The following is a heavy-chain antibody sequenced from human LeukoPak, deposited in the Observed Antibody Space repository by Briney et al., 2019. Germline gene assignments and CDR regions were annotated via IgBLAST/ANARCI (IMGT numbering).Heavy chain of an antibody. J-gene: IGHJ5*02. CDR3: ASEYSGYVATFDP. Sequence: GGFLRLSCAASGFTFSSYSMNWVRQAPGKGLEWVSSISSSSSYIYYADSVKGRFTISRDNAKNSLYLQMNSLRAEDTAVYYCASEYSGYVATFDPWGQGTLVTVSS. D-gene: IGHD5-12*01. CDR2: ISSSSSYI. CDR1: GFTFSSYS. V-gene: IGHV3-21*01.